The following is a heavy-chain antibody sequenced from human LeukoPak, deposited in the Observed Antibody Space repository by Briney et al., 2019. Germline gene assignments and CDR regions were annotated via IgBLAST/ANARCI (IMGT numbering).Heavy chain of an antibody. CDR3: ARGGGLDV. Sequence: GGSLRLSCAASGFTFNSYWMNWARQAPGKGLEWVASINHNGNVNYYVDPVKGRFTISRDNAKNSLYLQMSNLRAEDTAVYFCARGGGLDVWGQGATVTVSS. D-gene: IGHD3-16*01. CDR1: GFTFNSYW. V-gene: IGHV3-7*03. CDR2: INHNGNVN. J-gene: IGHJ6*02.